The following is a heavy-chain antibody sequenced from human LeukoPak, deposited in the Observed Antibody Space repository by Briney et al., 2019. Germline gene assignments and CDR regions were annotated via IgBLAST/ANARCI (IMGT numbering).Heavy chain of an antibody. J-gene: IGHJ5*02. CDR3: ARGRRMGAAGTFDP. D-gene: IGHD6-13*01. V-gene: IGHV1-8*01. Sequence: GASVKVSCKSSGCTFTSYDINWVRQATGQGLEWMGCMNPNSGNTGYAQKFQGRVTMTRNTSISTAYMKLSSLRSEDTAVYYCARGRRMGAAGTFDPWGQGTLVTVYS. CDR2: MNPNSGNT. CDR1: GCTFTSYD.